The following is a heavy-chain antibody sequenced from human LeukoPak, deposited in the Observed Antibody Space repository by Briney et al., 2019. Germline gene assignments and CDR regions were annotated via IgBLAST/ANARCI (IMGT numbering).Heavy chain of an antibody. CDR1: GGSINSGGSY. V-gene: IGHV4-61*08. CDR2: IYNSGST. Sequence: PSQTLSLTCTVSGGSINSGGSYWSWIRQPPGKGLEWIGYIYNSGSTNYNPSLKSRVTISVDTSKNQFSLKLSSVTAADTAVYYCARDPSYSSGYYDYWGQGTLVTVSS. CDR3: ARDPSYSSGYYDY. J-gene: IGHJ4*02. D-gene: IGHD6-19*01.